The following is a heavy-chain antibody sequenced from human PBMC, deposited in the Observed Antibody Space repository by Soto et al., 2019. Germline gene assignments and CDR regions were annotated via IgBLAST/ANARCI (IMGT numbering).Heavy chain of an antibody. Sequence: QVQLVQSGAEVKKPGASVKVSCKASGYTFTSYGISWVRQAPGHGLEWMGWISAYNGNTNYAQKLQGRVTMTTDTPTSTAYMELRSLRSDDTDVYYCASGWFGEFVYYFDYWGQGTLVTVSS. CDR2: ISAYNGNT. J-gene: IGHJ4*02. CDR3: ASGWFGEFVYYFDY. D-gene: IGHD3-10*01. CDR1: GYTFTSYG. V-gene: IGHV1-18*01.